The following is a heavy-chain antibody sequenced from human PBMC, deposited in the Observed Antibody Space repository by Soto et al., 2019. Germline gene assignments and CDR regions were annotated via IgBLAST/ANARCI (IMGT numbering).Heavy chain of an antibody. CDR2: IGGSGDNI. CDR3: VKHDDNFWTGYTLEPGIDV. V-gene: IGHV3-23*01. Sequence: PGGSLRLSCAACGFAFSSYSISWVRQAPGKGMEWVSGIGGSGDNIYNADSVKGRFTISRDNSKNTPYLQMSRVRADDTAVYYCVKHDDNFWTGYTLEPGIDVLGQRTAVTVSS. CDR1: GFAFSSYS. J-gene: IGHJ6*02. D-gene: IGHD3-3*01.